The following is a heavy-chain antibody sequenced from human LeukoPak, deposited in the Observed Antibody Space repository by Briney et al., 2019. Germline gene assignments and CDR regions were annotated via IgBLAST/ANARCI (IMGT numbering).Heavy chain of an antibody. J-gene: IGHJ4*02. D-gene: IGHD1-7*01. V-gene: IGHV3-64*01. Sequence: GGSLRLSCAASGFTFSSYAMHWVRQAPREELEYVSAISSNGGSTYYANSVKGRFTISRDNSKNTLYLQMGSLRAEDMAVYYCARSLELVDYWGQGTLVTVSS. CDR1: GFTFSSYA. CDR2: ISSNGGST. CDR3: ARSLELVDY.